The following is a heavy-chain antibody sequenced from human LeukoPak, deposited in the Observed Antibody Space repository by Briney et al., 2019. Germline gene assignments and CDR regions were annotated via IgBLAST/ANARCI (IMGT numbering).Heavy chain of an antibody. CDR1: GFTFSSYS. Sequence: GSLRLSCAASGFTFSSYSMSWVRQAPGKGLEWVSAISGSGGSTYYADSVKGRFTISRDNSKNTLYLQMNSLRAEDTAVYYCAKYDILTGYPLWYFDLWGRGTLVTVSS. V-gene: IGHV3-23*01. J-gene: IGHJ2*01. CDR3: AKYDILTGYPLWYFDL. D-gene: IGHD3-9*01. CDR2: ISGSGGST.